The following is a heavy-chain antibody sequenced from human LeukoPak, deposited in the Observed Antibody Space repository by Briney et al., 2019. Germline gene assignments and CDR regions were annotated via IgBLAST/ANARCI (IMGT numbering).Heavy chain of an antibody. J-gene: IGHJ4*02. CDR3: AKEDLPGILDY. Sequence: GGSLRLSCAASGFTFSSSWMHWVRQTPGKGLLCVSRINGDGRSTRYADSVKGRFTISRDNSKNTLYLQMNSLRAEDTAVYYCAKEDLPGILDYWGQGTLVTVSS. V-gene: IGHV3-74*01. D-gene: IGHD6-13*01. CDR1: GFTFSSSW. CDR2: INGDGRST.